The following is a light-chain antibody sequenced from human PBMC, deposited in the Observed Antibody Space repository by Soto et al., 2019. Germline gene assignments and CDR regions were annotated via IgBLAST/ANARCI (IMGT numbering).Light chain of an antibody. J-gene: IGLJ2*01. CDR1: SSDVGSYNL. CDR3: CSYAGSSTFRV. CDR2: EGS. V-gene: IGLV2-23*03. Sequence: QSALTQPASVSGSPGQSITISCTGTSSDVGSYNLVSWYQQHPGKAPKLMIYEGSKRPSGVSNRFSGSKSGNTASLTISGLQAEDEAAYYCCSYAGSSTFRVFGGGTKLTVL.